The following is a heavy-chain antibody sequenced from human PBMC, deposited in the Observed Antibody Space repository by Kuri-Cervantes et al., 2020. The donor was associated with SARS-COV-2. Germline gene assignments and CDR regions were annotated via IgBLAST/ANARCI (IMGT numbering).Heavy chain of an antibody. D-gene: IGHD6-19*01. V-gene: IGHV4-38-2*01. J-gene: IGHJ4*02. CDR2: IYHSGST. Sequence: SETLSPTCAVSGYSISSGYYWGWIRQPPGTGLEWIGSIYHSGSTYYNPSLKSRVTISVDTSKNQFSLKLSSVTAADTAVYYCASRGGSGWRGRFDYWGQGTLVTLSS. CDR1: GYSISSGYY. CDR3: ASRGGSGWRGRFDY.